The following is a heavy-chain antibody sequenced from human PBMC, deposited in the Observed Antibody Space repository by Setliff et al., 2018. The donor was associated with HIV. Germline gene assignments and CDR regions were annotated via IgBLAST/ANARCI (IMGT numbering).Heavy chain of an antibody. Sequence: ASVKVSCKASGYTFTSYAMHWVRQAPGQRLEWMGWINAGNGNTIYSQKFQGRVTITRDTSASTAYMELSRLRSEDTAVYYCARENYFDSSGYYPLDYWGQGTLVTVSS. J-gene: IGHJ4*02. D-gene: IGHD3-22*01. CDR3: ARENYFDSSGYYPLDY. CDR2: INAGNGNT. CDR1: GYTFTSYA. V-gene: IGHV1-3*01.